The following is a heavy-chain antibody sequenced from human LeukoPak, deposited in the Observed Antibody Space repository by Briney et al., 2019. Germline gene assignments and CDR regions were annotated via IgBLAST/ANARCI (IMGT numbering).Heavy chain of an antibody. CDR2: ISSSSYI. D-gene: IGHD3-3*01. V-gene: IGHV3-21*01. CDR3: AMYYDFWSGYYGDY. J-gene: IGHJ4*02. Sequence: PGGSLRLSCAASGSTFSSYSMNWVRQAPGKGLEWVSSISSSSYIYYADSVKGRFTISRDNAKNSLYLQMNSLRAEDTAVYYCAMYYDFWSGYYGDYWGQGTLVTVSS. CDR1: GSTFSSYS.